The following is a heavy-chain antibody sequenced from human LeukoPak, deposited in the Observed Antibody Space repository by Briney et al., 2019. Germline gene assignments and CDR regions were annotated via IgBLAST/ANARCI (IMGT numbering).Heavy chain of an antibody. V-gene: IGHV4-31*03. CDR3: ARAAMIVVVPDAFDI. D-gene: IGHD3-22*01. J-gene: IGHJ3*02. Sequence: SQTLSLTCTASGGSISSGGYYWSWIRQHPGKGLEWIGYIYYSGSTYYNPSLKSRVTISVDTSKNQLSLKLSSVTAADTAVYYCARAAMIVVVPDAFDIWGQGTMVTVSS. CDR1: GGSISSGGYY. CDR2: IYYSGST.